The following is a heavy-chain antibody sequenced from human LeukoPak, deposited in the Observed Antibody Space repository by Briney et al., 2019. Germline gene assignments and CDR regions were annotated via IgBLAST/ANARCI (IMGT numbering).Heavy chain of an antibody. V-gene: IGHV4-4*07. CDR3: ARLKFYDSTGYSPGHYMDV. CDR1: GGPIFSYY. J-gene: IGHJ6*03. D-gene: IGHD3-22*01. Sequence: SETLSLTCTVSGGPIFSYYWSWIRQTAGKGLEWIGRLYPGVGTDYNPSLKSRVTMSVDTSKKQFALKLSAMTAADTAVYYCARLKFYDSTGYSPGHYMDVWGEGTTVTV. CDR2: LYPGVGT.